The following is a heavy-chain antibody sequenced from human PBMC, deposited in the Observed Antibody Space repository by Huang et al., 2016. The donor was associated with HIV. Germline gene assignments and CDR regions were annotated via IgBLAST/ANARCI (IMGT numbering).Heavy chain of an antibody. V-gene: IGHV4-34*01. J-gene: IGHJ6*03. CDR3: ARGQGGYYYYYMDV. Sequence: QVQLQQWGAGLLRPSETLSLTCAVYGGSFSGYYGTWIRQPPGKGLEWIGEINHSERTNYNPSRKSRVTSSVDTSRNQFFLTLTSVTAADTAVYYCARGQGGYYYYYMDVWGKGTTVTVSS. CDR2: INHSERT. CDR1: GGSFSGYY.